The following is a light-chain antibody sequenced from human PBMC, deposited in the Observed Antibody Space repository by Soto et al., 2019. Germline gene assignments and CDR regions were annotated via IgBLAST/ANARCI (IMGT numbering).Light chain of an antibody. J-gene: IGLJ3*02. V-gene: IGLV1-44*01. Sequence: QSVLTQPPSASGTPGQRVTISCSVSSSNIGSNTVNWYQQVPGTAPNLLIYSNNQRPSGVHDLYSGSKSGTSASLAISGLQSEDEADYYCATWDDSLNGWVFGGGTKLTVL. CDR2: SNN. CDR3: ATWDDSLNGWV. CDR1: SSNIGSNT.